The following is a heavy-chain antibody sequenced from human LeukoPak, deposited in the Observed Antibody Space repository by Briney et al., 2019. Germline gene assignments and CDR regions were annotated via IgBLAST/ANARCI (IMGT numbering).Heavy chain of an antibody. D-gene: IGHD3-10*01. J-gene: IGHJ3*02. V-gene: IGHV3-43D*03. CDR2: ISWDGGST. Sequence: PGGSLRLSCAASGFTFDDYAMHWVRQAPGKGLEWVSLISWDGGSTYYADSVKGRFTISRDNSKNSLYLQMNSLRAEDTALYYCAKDSWFGESKGAFDIWGQGTMVTVSS. CDR1: GFTFDDYA. CDR3: AKDSWFGESKGAFDI.